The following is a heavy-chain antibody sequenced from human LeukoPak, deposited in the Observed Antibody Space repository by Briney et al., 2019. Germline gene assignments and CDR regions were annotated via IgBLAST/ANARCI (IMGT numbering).Heavy chain of an antibody. CDR2: VSGSGRVT. D-gene: IGHD5-24*01. CDR3: AKGISEDGYTFERGADY. CDR1: GFTFGTYV. V-gene: IGHV3-23*01. J-gene: IGHJ4*02. Sequence: GGSLRLSCVASGFTFGTYVMSWVRQAPGKGLKWVSSVSGSGRVTYCSDSVKGRFTISRDNSDNTIFLQMNSLRVEDTAVYYCAKGISEDGYTFERGADYWGQGSLVTVSS.